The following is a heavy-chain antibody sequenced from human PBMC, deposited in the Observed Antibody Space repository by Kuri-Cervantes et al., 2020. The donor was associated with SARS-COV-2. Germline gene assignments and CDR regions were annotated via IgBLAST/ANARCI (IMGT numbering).Heavy chain of an antibody. J-gene: IGHJ4*02. V-gene: IGHV3-7*01. CDR3: ARALGWTTADNFDY. D-gene: IGHD4-17*01. CDR2: IKQDGSEK. CDR1: GFTFSSYW. Sequence: GESLKISCAASGFTFSSYWMSWVRQAPGKGLEWVANIKQDGSEKYYVDSVKGRFTISRDNAKNSLYLQMNSLRAEDTAVYYCARALGWTTADNFDYWGQGTQVTVSS.